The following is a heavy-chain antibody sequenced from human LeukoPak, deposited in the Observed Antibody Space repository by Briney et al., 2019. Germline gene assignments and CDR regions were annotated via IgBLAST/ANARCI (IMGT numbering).Heavy chain of an antibody. CDR3: AREEGFYCSSTSCLGYWFDP. Sequence: SETLSLTCTVSGGSISSSSYYWGWIRQPPGKGLEWIGRIYTSGSTNYNPSLKSRVTMSVDTSKNQFSLKLSSVTAADTAVYYCAREEGFYCSSTSCLGYWFDPWGQGTLVTVSS. CDR1: GGSISSSSYY. V-gene: IGHV4-39*07. D-gene: IGHD2-2*01. CDR2: IYTSGST. J-gene: IGHJ5*02.